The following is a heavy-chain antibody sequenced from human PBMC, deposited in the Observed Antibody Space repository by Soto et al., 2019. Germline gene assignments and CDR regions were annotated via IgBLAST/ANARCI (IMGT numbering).Heavy chain of an antibody. CDR1: GYRFTSYW. J-gene: IGHJ3*02. CDR2: IDPSDSYT. D-gene: IGHD4-17*01. Sequence: GESLKISCKGSGYRFTSYWISWVRQMPWKGLEWMGRIDPSDSYTNYSPSFQGHVTISADKSISTAYLQWSSLKASDTAMYYCARPFSRSDYGDPWEAFDIWGQGTMVTVSS. V-gene: IGHV5-10-1*01. CDR3: ARPFSRSDYGDPWEAFDI.